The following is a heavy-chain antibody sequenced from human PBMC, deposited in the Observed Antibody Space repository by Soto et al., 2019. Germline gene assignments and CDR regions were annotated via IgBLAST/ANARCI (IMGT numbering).Heavy chain of an antibody. Sequence: SETLSLTCTVSGGSMSSSSTYYWGWMRQPPGKGLEWIASFFIGGNTYYNPSVKSRVTISVDTSKNQFSLKLSSVTAADTAVYYCAGYSNSWSKYVKHWGRGSLVTVSS. J-gene: IGHJ1*01. CDR2: FFIGGNT. CDR1: GGSMSSSSTYY. D-gene: IGHD6-13*01. V-gene: IGHV4-39*01. CDR3: AGYSNSWSKYVKH.